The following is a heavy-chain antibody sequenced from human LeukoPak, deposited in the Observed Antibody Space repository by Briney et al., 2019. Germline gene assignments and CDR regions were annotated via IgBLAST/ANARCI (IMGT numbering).Heavy chain of an antibody. V-gene: IGHV3-11*01. CDR2: ISSSGSTI. J-gene: IGHJ3*02. D-gene: IGHD3-22*01. CDR1: GFTFSDYY. CDR3: ARDLSYYYDSSGYYGIGAFDI. Sequence: KSGGSLRLSCAASGFTFSDYYMSWIRQAPGKGLEWVSYISSSGSTIYYADSVKGRFTISRDNAKNSLYLQMYSLRAEDTAVYYCARDLSYYYDSSGYYGIGAFDIWGQGTMVTVSS.